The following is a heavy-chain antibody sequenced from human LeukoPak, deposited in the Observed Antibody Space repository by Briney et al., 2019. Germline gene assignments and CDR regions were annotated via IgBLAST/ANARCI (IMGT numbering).Heavy chain of an antibody. CDR3: ARVLRGLYNLGD. J-gene: IGHJ4*02. D-gene: IGHD3-16*01. V-gene: IGHV3-48*02. Sequence: PGGSLRLSCEVSGFSLSISSMNWVRQAPGKGLEWVSYISSSSDLMSYVASVKGRFTVSRDNAKNSLFLQMNSLRDEDTAVYYCARVLRGLYNLGDWGQGTLVTVSS. CDR1: GFSLSISS. CDR2: ISSSSDLM.